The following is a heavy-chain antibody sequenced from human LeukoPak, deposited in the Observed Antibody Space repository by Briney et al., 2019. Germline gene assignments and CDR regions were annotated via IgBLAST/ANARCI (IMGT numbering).Heavy chain of an antibody. D-gene: IGHD3-22*01. Sequence: PGGSLRLSCAASGLTYSRYGMHWVRQAPGKGLEWVAVISNDGSNQYYADSVKGRFTISRDNSKDTLYLQVNSLRAEDTAVYYCAKPLSAYFDSSGYYYCAFDVWGQGTMVTVSS. V-gene: IGHV3-30*18. J-gene: IGHJ3*01. CDR1: GLTYSRYG. CDR2: ISNDGSNQ. CDR3: AKPLSAYFDSSGYYYCAFDV.